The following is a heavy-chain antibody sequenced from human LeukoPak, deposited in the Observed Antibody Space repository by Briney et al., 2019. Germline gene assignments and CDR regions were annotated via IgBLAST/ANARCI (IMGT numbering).Heavy chain of an antibody. D-gene: IGHD5-24*01. J-gene: IGHJ4*02. CDR2: INTDGSST. CDR3: AREGMATDQADYFDY. CDR1: GFTFSSYW. V-gene: IGHV3-74*01. Sequence: GGSLRLSCAASGFTFSSYWMHWVRQAPGKGLVWVSRINTDGSSTSYADSVKGRFTISRDNAKNTLYLQMNSLRAEDTAVYYCAREGMATDQADYFDYWGQGTLVTVSS.